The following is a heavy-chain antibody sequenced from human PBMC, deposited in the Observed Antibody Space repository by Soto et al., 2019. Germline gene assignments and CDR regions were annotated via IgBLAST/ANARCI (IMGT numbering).Heavy chain of an antibody. D-gene: IGHD4-17*01. CDR2: ITPFFGIT. V-gene: IGHV1-69*02. CDR3: ASATATTNYYSMDV. Sequence: QVQLVQSGAEVKRPGSSVKVSCVASGSTFISYTFSWVRQAPGQGLEWMGRITPFFGITNYAQKFQGSVTITADKSTGTAYMELSSLRSEDTAVYYCASATATTNYYSMDVWGKGTTVTVSS. J-gene: IGHJ6*03. CDR1: GSTFISYT.